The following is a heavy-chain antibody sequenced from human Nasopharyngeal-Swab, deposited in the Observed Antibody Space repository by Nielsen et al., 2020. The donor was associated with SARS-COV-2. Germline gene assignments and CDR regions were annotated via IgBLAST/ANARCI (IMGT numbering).Heavy chain of an antibody. D-gene: IGHD3-3*01. CDR2: MNPNSGNT. J-gene: IGHJ6*02. V-gene: IGHV1-8*01. Sequence: ASVKVSCKASGYTFTSYDINWVRQATGQGLEWMGWMNPNSGNTGYAQKFQGRVTMTRNTSISTAYMELSSLRSEDTAVYYCARGLQVRGRPSNDLRFLELLPASYYYGMYVWGQGTTVTVSS. CDR3: ARGLQVRGRPSNDLRFLELLPASYYYGMYV. CDR1: GYTFTSYD.